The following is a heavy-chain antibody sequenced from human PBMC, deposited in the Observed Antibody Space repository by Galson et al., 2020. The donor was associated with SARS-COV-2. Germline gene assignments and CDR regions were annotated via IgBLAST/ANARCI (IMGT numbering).Heavy chain of an antibody. Sequence: SLKISCAVSGFTFDDYAMHWVRQAPGEGLEWVLVISWNSGSIGYADSVKGRFTISRDNAKNSLYLQMNSLTAEDTALYYCAKAIIAVAGSSPDYWGQGTLVTVSS. CDR2: ISWNSGSI. V-gene: IGHV3-9*01. CDR1: GFTFDDYA. J-gene: IGHJ4*02. D-gene: IGHD6-19*01. CDR3: AKAIIAVAGSSPDY.